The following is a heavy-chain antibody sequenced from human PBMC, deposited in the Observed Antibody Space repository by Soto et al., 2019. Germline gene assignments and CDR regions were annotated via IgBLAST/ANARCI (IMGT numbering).Heavy chain of an antibody. CDR1: GGSFSGYY. CDR3: ARAPSALDYGDYGYYYYYMDV. D-gene: IGHD4-17*01. J-gene: IGHJ6*03. CDR2: INHSGST. V-gene: IGHV4-34*01. Sequence: SETLSLTCAVYGGSFSGYYWSWIRQPPGKGLEWIGEINHSGSTNYNPSLKSRVTISVDTSKNQFSLKLSSVAAADTAVYYCARAPSALDYGDYGYYYYYMDVWGKGTTVTVSS.